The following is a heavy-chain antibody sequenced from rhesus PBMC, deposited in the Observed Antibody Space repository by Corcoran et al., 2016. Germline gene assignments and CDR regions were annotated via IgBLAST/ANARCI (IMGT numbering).Heavy chain of an antibody. Sequence: EVQLVESGGGLAKPGGSLRLSCAASGFTFSSYWMNWVRQAPGKGLEWVSAINSGGGSTYYADSVKGRFTISRDNSKYTLSLQMNSLGAEDTAVYYCAKEWGYSGSDYWGQGVLVTVSS. D-gene: IGHD6-25*01. CDR2: INSGGGST. V-gene: IGHV3S25*01. CDR3: AKEWGYSGSDY. J-gene: IGHJ4*01. CDR1: GFTFSSYW.